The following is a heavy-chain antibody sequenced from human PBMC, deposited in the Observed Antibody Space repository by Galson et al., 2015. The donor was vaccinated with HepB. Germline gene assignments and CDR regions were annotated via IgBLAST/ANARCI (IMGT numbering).Heavy chain of an antibody. CDR1: GFTFSSYA. V-gene: IGHV3-23*01. D-gene: IGHD2-15*01. Sequence: SLRLSCAASGFTFSSYAMSWVRQAPGKGLEWVSAISGSGGSTYYADSVKGRFTISRDNSKNTLYLQMNSLRAEDTAVYYCAGRNYLGYCSGGSCKPLRGAFDIWGQGTMVTVSS. J-gene: IGHJ3*02. CDR2: ISGSGGST. CDR3: AGRNYLGYCSGGSCKPLRGAFDI.